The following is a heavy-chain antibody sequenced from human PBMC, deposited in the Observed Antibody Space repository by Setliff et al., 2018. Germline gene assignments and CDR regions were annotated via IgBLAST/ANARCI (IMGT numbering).Heavy chain of an antibody. Sequence: LSLTCTVSGGSVTSYYWSWIRQAAGKGLEWVGRISSNGRTNYNPSLEGRVSISLDTSKSQFFLKLNSVTAADTGVYYCARMTGFAYMDVWGKGTPVTVSS. CDR1: GGSVTSYY. CDR2: ISSNGRT. J-gene: IGHJ6*03. V-gene: IGHV4-4*07. CDR3: ARMTGFAYMDV.